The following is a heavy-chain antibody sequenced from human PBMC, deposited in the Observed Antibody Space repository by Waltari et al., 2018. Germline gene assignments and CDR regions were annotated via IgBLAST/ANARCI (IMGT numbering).Heavy chain of an antibody. CDR3: ATRYGSSSMDY. CDR2: ISSRLNTI. D-gene: IGHD6-6*01. V-gene: IGHV3-48*03. J-gene: IGHJ4*02. Sequence: EVQLVESGGGVVQTGGSLRLSWSASGFPFRNYEMNWVRQAPGKGLEWIASISSRLNTIYYADSVKGRFTISRDNAKNSLHLQMNSLRAEDTAVYYCATRYGSSSMDYWGQGTLVTVSS. CDR1: GFPFRNYE.